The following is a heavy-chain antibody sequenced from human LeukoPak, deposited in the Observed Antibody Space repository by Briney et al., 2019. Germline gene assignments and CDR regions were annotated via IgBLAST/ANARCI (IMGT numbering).Heavy chain of an antibody. V-gene: IGHV3-23*01. Sequence: GSLRLSCYASGFTFSIYAMSWVRQGTGEGLEWVSSITNNGEGTYYADSVKGRFTISRDNSRYTLFLQMNSLTAEDTAVYYCAKDRPNYYHSNGHYYRRDGDSWGQGTLVTVSS. CDR3: AKDRPNYYHSNGHYYRRDGDS. CDR2: ITNNGEGT. J-gene: IGHJ5*01. CDR1: GFTFSIYA. D-gene: IGHD3-22*01.